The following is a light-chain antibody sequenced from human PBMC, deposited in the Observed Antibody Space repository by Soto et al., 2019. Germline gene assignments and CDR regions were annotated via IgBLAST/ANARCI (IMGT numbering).Light chain of an antibody. V-gene: IGKV1-33*01. Sequence: DIQMTQSPSSLSSSVGDRVTITFHASHDIINYLNWFQQKPGEAPKLLIFDAFKLETGVPSRFSGSGSGTDFTLTISSLQPEDIATYYCQQYDNLSVTFGGGTKVDIK. J-gene: IGKJ4*01. CDR3: QQYDNLSVT. CDR1: HDIINY. CDR2: DAF.